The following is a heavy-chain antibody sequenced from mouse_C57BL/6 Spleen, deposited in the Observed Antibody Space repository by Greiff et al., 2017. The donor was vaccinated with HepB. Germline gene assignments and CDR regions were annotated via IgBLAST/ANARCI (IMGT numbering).Heavy chain of an antibody. Sequence: VKLQESGPGLVAPSQSLSITCTVSGFSLTSYAISWVRQPPGKGLEWLGVIWTGGGTNYNSALKSRLSISKDNSKSQVFLKMNSLQTDDTARYYCARCDGYYVGYYFDYWGQGTTLTVSS. D-gene: IGHD2-3*01. J-gene: IGHJ2*01. CDR3: ARCDGYYVGYYFDY. CDR2: IWTGGGT. CDR1: GFSLTSYA. V-gene: IGHV2-9-1*01.